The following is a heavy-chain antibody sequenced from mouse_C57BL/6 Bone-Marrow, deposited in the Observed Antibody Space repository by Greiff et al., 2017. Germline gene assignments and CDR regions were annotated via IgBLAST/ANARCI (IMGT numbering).Heavy chain of an antibody. J-gene: IGHJ4*01. CDR3: ARRAFPTVVARGYYYAMDY. CDR2: IYPGDGDT. V-gene: IGHV1-82*01. CDR1: GYAFSSSW. D-gene: IGHD1-1*01. Sequence: VQGVESGPELVKPGASVKISCKASGYAFSSSWMNWVKQRPGKGLEWIGRIYPGDGDTNYNGKFKGKATLTADKSSSTAYMQLSSLTSEDSAVYFCARRAFPTVVARGYYYAMDYWGQGTSVTVSS.